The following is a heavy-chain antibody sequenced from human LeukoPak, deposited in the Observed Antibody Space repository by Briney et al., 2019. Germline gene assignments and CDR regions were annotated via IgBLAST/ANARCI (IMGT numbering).Heavy chain of an antibody. D-gene: IGHD3-22*01. CDR1: GYTLTELS. Sequence: GASVKVSCKVSGYTLTELSMHWVRQAPGQGLEWMGWINPNSGGTNYAQKFQGWVTMTRDTSISTAYMELSRLRSDDTAVYYCARGDYYDSSGARGDAFDIWGQGTMVTVSS. CDR2: INPNSGGT. CDR3: ARGDYYDSSGARGDAFDI. J-gene: IGHJ3*02. V-gene: IGHV1-2*04.